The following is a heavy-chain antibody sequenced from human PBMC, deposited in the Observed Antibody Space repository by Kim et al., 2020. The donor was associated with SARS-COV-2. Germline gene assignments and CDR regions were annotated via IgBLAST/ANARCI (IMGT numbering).Heavy chain of an antibody. J-gene: IGHJ4*02. CDR2: IYYSGTT. D-gene: IGHD1-26*01. CDR1: GGSISSYY. Sequence: SETLSLTCTVSGGSISSYYWSWIRQPPGKGLEWIGNIYYSGTTNYNPSLKSRVIISVDTYKKQFSLELSSVTAADTAVYYCARGYSGSYGRFDYWGQGALVTVSS. V-gene: IGHV4-59*13. CDR3: ARGYSGSYGRFDY.